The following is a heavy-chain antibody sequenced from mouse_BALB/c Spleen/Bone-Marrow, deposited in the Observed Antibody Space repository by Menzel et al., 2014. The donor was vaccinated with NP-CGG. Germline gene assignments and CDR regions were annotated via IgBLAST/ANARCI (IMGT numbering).Heavy chain of an antibody. D-gene: IGHD2-14*01. V-gene: IGHV3-8*02. CDR3: ARAGYRYDVGYAMDY. Sequence: EVKLEESGPSLVKPSQTLSLTCSVTGDSITSGYWNWIRKFPGNKLEYMGYISYSGSTYYNPSLKSRISITRDTSKNQYYLQLNSVTTEDTATYYCARAGYRYDVGYAMDYWGQGTSVTVSS. CDR1: GDSITSGY. CDR2: ISYSGST. J-gene: IGHJ4*01.